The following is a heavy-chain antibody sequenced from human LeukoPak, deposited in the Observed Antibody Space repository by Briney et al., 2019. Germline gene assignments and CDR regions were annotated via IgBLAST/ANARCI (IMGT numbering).Heavy chain of an antibody. Sequence: PSETLSLTCTVSGYSISSGYYWGWIRQPPGKGLEWIGSIYYSGSTYYNPSLKSRVTISVDTSKNQFSLKLSSVTAADTAVYYCATARRDGYNVEYYFDYWGQGTLVTVSS. D-gene: IGHD5-24*01. CDR3: ATARRDGYNVEYYFDY. V-gene: IGHV4-38-2*02. CDR2: IYYSGST. J-gene: IGHJ4*02. CDR1: GYSISSGYY.